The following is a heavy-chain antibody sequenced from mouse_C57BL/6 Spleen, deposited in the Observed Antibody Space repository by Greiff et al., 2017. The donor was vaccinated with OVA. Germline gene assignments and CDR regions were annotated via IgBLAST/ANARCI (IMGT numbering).Heavy chain of an antibody. V-gene: IGHV5-17*01. CDR1: GFTFSDYG. D-gene: IGHD1-1*02. J-gene: IGHJ3*01. CDR3: ATLSLAY. CDR2: ISSGSSTI. Sequence: DVQLVESGGGLVKPGGSLKLSCAASGFTFSDYGMHWVRQAPEKGLEWVAYISSGSSTIYYADTVKGRFTISRDNAKNTLFLQMTSLRSEDTAMYYCATLSLAYWGQGTLVTVSA.